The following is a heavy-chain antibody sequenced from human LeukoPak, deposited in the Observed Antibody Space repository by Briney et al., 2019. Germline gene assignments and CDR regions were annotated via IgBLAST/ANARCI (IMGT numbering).Heavy chain of an antibody. D-gene: IGHD6-13*01. CDR3: ARDSSSFYYMDV. Sequence: PSETLSLTCTVSGGSISSYYWSWIRQPPGKGLEWIGYIYYSGSTNYNPSLKSRVTVSVDTSKNQFSLKLSSVTAADTAVYYCARDSSSFYYMDVWGKGTTVTVSS. CDR1: GGSISSYY. V-gene: IGHV4-59*01. J-gene: IGHJ6*03. CDR2: IYYSGST.